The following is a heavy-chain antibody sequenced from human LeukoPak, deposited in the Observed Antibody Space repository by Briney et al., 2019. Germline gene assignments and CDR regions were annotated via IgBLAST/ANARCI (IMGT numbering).Heavy chain of an antibody. CDR2: IYYSGST. CDR3: ARAKDYYDGSGYSYHFDY. D-gene: IGHD3-22*01. V-gene: IGHV4-59*01. Sequence: SETLSLTCTVSGGSISSYYWSWIRQPPGKGLEWIGYIYYSGSTNYNPSLKSRVTISVDTSKNQFSLKLSSVTAADTAVYYCARAKDYYDGSGYSYHFDYWGQGTLVTVSS. J-gene: IGHJ4*02. CDR1: GGSISSYY.